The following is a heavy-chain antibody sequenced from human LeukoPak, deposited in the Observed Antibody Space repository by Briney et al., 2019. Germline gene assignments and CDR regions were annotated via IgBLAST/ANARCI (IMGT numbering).Heavy chain of an antibody. J-gene: IGHJ4*02. CDR3: AREYQLLYHDY. CDR2: IYYSGST. D-gene: IGHD2-2*02. CDR1: GGSISSGDYY. Sequence: SQTLSLTCTVSGGSISSGDYYWSWIRQPPGKGLEWIGYIYYSGSTYYNPSLKSRVTISVDTSKNQFSLKVSSVTAADTAVYHCAREYQLLYHDYWGQGTLVTVSS. V-gene: IGHV4-30-4*01.